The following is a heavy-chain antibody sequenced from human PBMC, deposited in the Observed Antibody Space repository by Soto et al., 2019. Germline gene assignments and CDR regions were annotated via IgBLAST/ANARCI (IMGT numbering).Heavy chain of an antibody. CDR1: GFSLSTSGVG. Sequence: QITLKESGTTRVKPTQTLTLTCTYSGFSLSTSGVGVGWIRQPPGKALEWLAVIYWDDSKTYSPSLKSRLTITKDTSRDQVVLTMTNMDPVDTATYYCAHKGSGSRAIDYWGQGALVTVSS. CDR2: IYWDDSK. V-gene: IGHV2-5*02. CDR3: AHKGSGSRAIDY. J-gene: IGHJ4*02. D-gene: IGHD3-10*01.